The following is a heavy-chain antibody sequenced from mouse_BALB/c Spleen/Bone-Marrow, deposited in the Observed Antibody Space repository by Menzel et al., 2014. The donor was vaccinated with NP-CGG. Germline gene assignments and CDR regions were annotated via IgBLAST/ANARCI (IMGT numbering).Heavy chain of an antibody. J-gene: IGHJ2*01. CDR1: GFSLSRYS. CDR2: IWGGGST. Sequence: AKLMESGPGLVAPSQSLSITCTVSGFSLSRYSVHWVRPPPGKGLEWLGMIWGGGSTDYNSALKSRLSISKDNSKSQVFLKMNSLQTDDTAMYYCAREYRYDGEDYFDYWGQGTTLTVSS. V-gene: IGHV2-6-4*01. D-gene: IGHD2-14*01. CDR3: AREYRYDGEDYFDY.